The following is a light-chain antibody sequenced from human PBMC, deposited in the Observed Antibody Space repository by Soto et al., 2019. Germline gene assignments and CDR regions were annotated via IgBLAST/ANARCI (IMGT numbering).Light chain of an antibody. CDR3: CSYAGSSTFI. J-gene: IGLJ2*01. Sequence: SALTQPASVSGSPGQSITISCTGTSSDVGSYNLVSWYQQHPGKAPRLMIYEVTKRPSGVSDHFSGSKSDNTASLTISGLQAEDEADYYCCSYAGSSTFIFGGGTKLTVL. CDR1: SSDVGSYNL. CDR2: EVT. V-gene: IGLV2-23*02.